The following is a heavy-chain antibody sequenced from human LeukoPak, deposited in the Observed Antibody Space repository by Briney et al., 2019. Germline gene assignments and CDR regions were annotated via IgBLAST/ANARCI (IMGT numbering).Heavy chain of an antibody. D-gene: IGHD6-19*01. Sequence: PGRSLRLSCAASGLTFSSYAMHWVRQAPGKGPEWVAVVSYDGSNKYYADSVKDRFTISRDNSKNTLYLQIHSLRAEDTAVYYCAKSRSGWHPIWGQGTMVTVSS. V-gene: IGHV3-30*18. CDR2: VSYDGSNK. CDR1: GLTFSSYA. CDR3: AKSRSGWHPI. J-gene: IGHJ3*02.